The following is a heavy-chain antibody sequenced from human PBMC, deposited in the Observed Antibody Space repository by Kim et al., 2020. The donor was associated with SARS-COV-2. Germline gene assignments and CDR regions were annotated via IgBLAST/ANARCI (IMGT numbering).Heavy chain of an antibody. J-gene: IGHJ6*01. CDR2: NYYSGTT. V-gene: IGHV4-30-4*01. CDR1: GGSISSGDYY. D-gene: IGHD5-18*01. Sequence: SETLSLTCTVSGGSISSGDYYWSWLRQPPGKGLEWIGYNYYSGTTYYNPSLKRRVTISVDTSKNQFYLKLSSVTAADTAVYYCARGSKTGYSQRKNYYYGMDVWGQGTTVTVSS. CDR3: ARGSKTGYSQRKNYYYGMDV.